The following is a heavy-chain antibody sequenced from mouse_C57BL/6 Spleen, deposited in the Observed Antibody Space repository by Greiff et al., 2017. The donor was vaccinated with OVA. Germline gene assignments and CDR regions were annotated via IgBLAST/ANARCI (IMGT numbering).Heavy chain of an antibody. D-gene: IGHD4-1*01. V-gene: IGHV1-52*01. CDR2: IDPSDSET. J-gene: IGHJ4*01. CDR3: ARRGTGTGDYYAMDY. Sequence: QVQLQQPGAELVRPGSSVKLSCTASGYTFPSYWMHWVQQRPIQGLAWIGNIDPSDSETHYNQKFKAKATLTVDKASSTAYMQLSSLTAEDSAVYYCARRGTGTGDYYAMDYWGQGTSVTVSS. CDR1: GYTFPSYW.